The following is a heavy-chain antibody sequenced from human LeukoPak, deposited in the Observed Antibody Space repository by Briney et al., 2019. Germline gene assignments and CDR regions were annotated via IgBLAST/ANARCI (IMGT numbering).Heavy chain of an antibody. CDR3: ARHGGGYDYDY. CDR1: GGSISSYY. CDR2: IYSSGSA. Sequence: SETLSLTCTVSGGSISSYYWSWIRQPPGKGLEWIGYIYSSGSAIYNPSLKSRVTISEDTSKNQFSLKLSSVTAAYTAVYYCARHGGGYDYDYWGQGTLVTVSS. V-gene: IGHV4-59*08. J-gene: IGHJ4*02. D-gene: IGHD5-12*01.